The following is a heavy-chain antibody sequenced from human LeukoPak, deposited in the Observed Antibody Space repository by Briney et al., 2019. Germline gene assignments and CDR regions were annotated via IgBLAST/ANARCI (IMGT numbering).Heavy chain of an antibody. D-gene: IGHD2-2*01. CDR1: GGSISSYY. CDR3: ARHGSFPAATYNWLDP. Sequence: SETLSLTCTVSGGSISSYYWSWIRQPPGKGLEWIGYIYTSGSTNYNPSLKSRVTISVDTSKNQFSLKLSSVTAADTAVYYCARHGSFPAATYNWLDPWGQGTLVTVSS. J-gene: IGHJ5*02. CDR2: IYTSGST. V-gene: IGHV4-4*09.